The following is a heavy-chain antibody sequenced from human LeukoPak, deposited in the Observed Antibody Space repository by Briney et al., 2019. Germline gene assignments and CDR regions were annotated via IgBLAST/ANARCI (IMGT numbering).Heavy chain of an antibody. V-gene: IGHV4-59*01. CDR2: IYYSGST. CDR1: GGSISSYY. Sequence: SETLSLTCTVSGGSISSYYWSWIRQPPGKGLEWIGYIYYSGSTNYNPSLKSRVTISVDTSKNQFSLKLSSVTAADTAVYYCARWNYYDSSGHDAFDIWGQGTMATVSS. J-gene: IGHJ3*02. CDR3: ARWNYYDSSGHDAFDI. D-gene: IGHD3-22*01.